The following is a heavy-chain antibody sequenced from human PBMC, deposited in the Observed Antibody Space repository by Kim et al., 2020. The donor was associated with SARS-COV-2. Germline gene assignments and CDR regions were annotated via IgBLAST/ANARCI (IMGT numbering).Heavy chain of an antibody. J-gene: IGHJ5*02. Sequence: GGSLRLSCAASGFTFSDYWMNWLRQVPGKGPEWVAHLSEDGSEKYYLYSVKGRFTISRDNTKNLLYLQMNTLTAEDTAVYYCARGRRGFDTWGQGTLVTV. V-gene: IGHV3-7*01. D-gene: IGHD6-6*01. CDR1: GFTFSDYW. CDR2: LSEDGSEK. CDR3: ARGRRGFDT.